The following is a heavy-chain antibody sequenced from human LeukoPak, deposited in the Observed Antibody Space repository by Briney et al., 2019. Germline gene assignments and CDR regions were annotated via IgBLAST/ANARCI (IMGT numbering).Heavy chain of an antibody. J-gene: IGHJ5*02. CDR1: GFTFSSYA. CDR2: ISGSGGST. D-gene: IGHD2-2*01. CDR3: AKDPQYCSSTSCYPNWFDP. Sequence: PGGSLRLSCAASGFTFSSYAMSWVRQAPGKGLEWVSAISGSGGSTYYADSVKGRFTISRDNSKNTLYLQMNSLRAEDTAVYYCAKDPQYCSSTSCYPNWFDPWGQGTLVTVSS. V-gene: IGHV3-23*01.